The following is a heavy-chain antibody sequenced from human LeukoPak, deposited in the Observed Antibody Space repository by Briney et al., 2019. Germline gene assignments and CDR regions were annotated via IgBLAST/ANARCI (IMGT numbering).Heavy chain of an antibody. J-gene: IGHJ4*02. Sequence: GGSLRLSCSASGFTFSSYNMNWIRQAPGKGLEWVSSISGSYSYIYYADSVKGRFTISRDNAKNSLYLQMDSLRAEDTAVYYCARGPSGYHNTGGQGTLVTVSS. CDR2: ISGSYSYI. CDR1: GFTFSSYN. CDR3: ARGPSGYHNT. V-gene: IGHV3-21*01. D-gene: IGHD5-12*01.